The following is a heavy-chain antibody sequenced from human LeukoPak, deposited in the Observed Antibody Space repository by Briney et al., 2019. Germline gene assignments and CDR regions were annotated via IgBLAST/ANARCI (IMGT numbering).Heavy chain of an antibody. CDR3: ARGTMFPYYFDY. D-gene: IGHD3-10*02. CDR2: ISTSSSYI. J-gene: IGHJ4*02. Sequence: GGSLRLSCTASGFTFGDYSMKWVRQAPGKGLEWVSFISTSSSYIYYADSLKGRFTISRDNAKNSLYLQMNSLRAEDTAVYYCARGTMFPYYFDYWGQGTLVTVSS. V-gene: IGHV3-21*01. CDR1: GFTFGDYS.